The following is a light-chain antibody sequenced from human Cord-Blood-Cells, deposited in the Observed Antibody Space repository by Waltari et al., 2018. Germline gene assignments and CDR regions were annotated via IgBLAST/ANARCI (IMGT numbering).Light chain of an antibody. CDR3: SSYAGSNNYVV. J-gene: IGLJ2*01. CDR2: EVS. CDR1: SREGGGYNC. Sequence: QSALPQPPSASGSPGQSVTISCTGTSREGGGYNCVSWYQQHPGKAPKLMSYEVSKRPSGVPDRFSGSKSGNTASLSVSGLQAEDEADYYCSSYAGSNNYVVFGGGTKLTVL. V-gene: IGLV2-8*01.